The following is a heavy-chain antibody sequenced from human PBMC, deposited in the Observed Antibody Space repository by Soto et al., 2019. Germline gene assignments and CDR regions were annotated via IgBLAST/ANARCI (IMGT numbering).Heavy chain of an antibody. CDR1: GFTLDDYA. CDR2: ISWNSGSI. V-gene: IGHV3-9*01. Sequence: EVQLVECGGGLVQPGRSLRLACAASGFTLDDYAMHWVRQAPGKGLEWVSGISWNSGSIGYADSVKGRFTISRDNAKNSLYLQMNSLRAEDTALYYCAKGEYSSGLFDYWGQGTLVTVSS. D-gene: IGHD6-19*01. CDR3: AKGEYSSGLFDY. J-gene: IGHJ4*02.